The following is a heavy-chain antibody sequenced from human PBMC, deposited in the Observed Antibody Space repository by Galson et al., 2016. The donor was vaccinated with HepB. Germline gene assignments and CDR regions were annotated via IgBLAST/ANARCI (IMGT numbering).Heavy chain of an antibody. J-gene: IGHJ3*02. V-gene: IGHV3-9*01. CDR3: AKDSGAYYYDGSGYRRNAFEI. D-gene: IGHD3-22*01. Sequence: SLRLSCAASGFTLDHYAMHWVRQAPGKGLEWVSGISWNSGSIGYADSVKGRFTISRDNAKNSLYLQMNSLRAGDTALSYCAKDSGAYYYDGSGYRRNAFEIGGQGTMVTVSS. CDR1: GFTLDHYA. CDR2: ISWNSGSI.